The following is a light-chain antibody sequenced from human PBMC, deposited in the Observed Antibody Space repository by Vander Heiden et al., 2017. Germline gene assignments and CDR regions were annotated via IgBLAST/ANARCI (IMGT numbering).Light chain of an antibody. CDR1: TGVVTSAYY. Sequence: QTVVTQEPSLTVSPGATVTLTCASSTGVVTSAYYPNWFQQKPGQAPRALIYSTGNKHSWTPARFSGTLLGGKAALTLSGVQPEDEAEYYCLLYFGGGAVFGGGTKLTV. J-gene: IGLJ2*01. CDR2: STG. CDR3: LLYFGGGAV. V-gene: IGLV7-43*01.